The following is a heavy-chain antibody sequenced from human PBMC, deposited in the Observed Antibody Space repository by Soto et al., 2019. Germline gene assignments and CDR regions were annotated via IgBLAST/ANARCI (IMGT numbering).Heavy chain of an antibody. J-gene: IGHJ4*02. CDR3: AKRPRALLTFDY. CDR1: GFIFSNYV. CDR2: ISDSGDTS. V-gene: IGHV3-23*04. D-gene: IGHD1-26*01. Sequence: EVQLVDSGGGLVQPGGSLRLSCAASGFIFSNYVMSWVRQAPGKGLEWVSFISDSGDTSYYADSVKGRFTISRDNSKNTLYRLMNSLRAEDTAIYYCAKRPRALLTFDYWGQGTLVTVSS.